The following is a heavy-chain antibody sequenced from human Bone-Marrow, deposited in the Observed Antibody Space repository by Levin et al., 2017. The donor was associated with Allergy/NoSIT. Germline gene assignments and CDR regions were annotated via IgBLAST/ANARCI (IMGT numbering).Heavy chain of an antibody. V-gene: IGHV1-18*01. CDR3: VRFRYYDSGSYQGAPDY. CDR2: ISGYNDHT. Sequence: PGESLKISCKASGYTFAAYGISWVRQAPGQGLEWMGLISGYNDHTNYAQNIQDRVTMTKDTSTTTAYMELSSLRSDDTAIYYCVRFRYYDSGSYQGAPDYWGQGTLVTVSS. D-gene: IGHD3-22*01. J-gene: IGHJ4*02. CDR1: GYTFAAYG.